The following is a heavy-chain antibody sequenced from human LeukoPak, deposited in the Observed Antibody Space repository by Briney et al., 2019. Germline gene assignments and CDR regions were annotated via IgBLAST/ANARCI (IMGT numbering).Heavy chain of an antibody. CDR2: IDPNSGAT. CDR3: AVSVQVPAIPAFDY. Sequence: ASVKVSCNTFTKHLIHWVRQAPGQGLEWVGWIDPNSGATKYAQKFQGRVTMTRDTSISTVSMELSSLRFDDTAIYYCAVSVQVPAIPAFDYWGQGTLVTVSS. D-gene: IGHD2-21*02. J-gene: IGHJ4*02. V-gene: IGHV1-2*02. CDR1: TFTKHL.